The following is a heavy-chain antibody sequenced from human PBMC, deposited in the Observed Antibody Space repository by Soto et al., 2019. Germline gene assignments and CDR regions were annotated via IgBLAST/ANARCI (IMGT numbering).Heavy chain of an antibody. CDR1: GGSMNGYY. CDR2: NYFSGST. J-gene: IGHJ4*02. CDR3: ARDRWRGGYDYGPDF. D-gene: IGHD5-12*01. Sequence: SETLSLTCSVPGGSMNGYYWSWIRQTPGQGLEWLGFNYFSGSTRYNPSLMSRLTISLDKSKRQFSMSLSSVTAADTAVYYCARDRWRGGYDYGPDFWGQGTLVTVSS. V-gene: IGHV4-59*01.